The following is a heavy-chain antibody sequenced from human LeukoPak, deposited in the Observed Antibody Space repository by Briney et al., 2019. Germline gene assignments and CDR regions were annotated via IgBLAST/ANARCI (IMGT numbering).Heavy chain of an antibody. CDR3: ARAQGGIVLYYFDY. Sequence: ASVKVSCKASGYTFTGYYMHWVRQAPGQGLEWMGWINPNSGGTNYAQKFQGRVTMTRGTSISTAYMEPSRLRSDDTAVYYYARAQGGIVLYYFDYWGQGTLVTVSS. V-gene: IGHV1-2*02. D-gene: IGHD1-26*01. CDR1: GYTFTGYY. J-gene: IGHJ4*02. CDR2: INPNSGGT.